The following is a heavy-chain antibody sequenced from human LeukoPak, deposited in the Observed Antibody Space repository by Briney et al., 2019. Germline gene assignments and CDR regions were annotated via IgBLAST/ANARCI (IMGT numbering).Heavy chain of an antibody. CDR3: ARAGELRYMDV. D-gene: IGHD3-16*01. CDR1: GFTFSGAW. Sequence: HPGGSLRLSCTASGFTFSGAWMTWVRQAPGKGLEWVSTIKGIGPTTYYADSLKGRFTISRDNAKNSLFHQMSSLRADDTAIYYCARAGELRYMDVWGKGTAVTVSS. CDR2: IKGIGPTT. V-gene: IGHV3-48*04. J-gene: IGHJ6*03.